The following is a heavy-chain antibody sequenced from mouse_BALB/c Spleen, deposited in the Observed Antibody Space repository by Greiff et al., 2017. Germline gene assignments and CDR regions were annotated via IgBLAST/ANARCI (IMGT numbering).Heavy chain of an antibody. CDR1: GFTFSSYA. Sequence: EVQVVESGGGLVKPGGSLKLSCAASGFTFSSYAMSWVRQTPEKRLEWVASISSGGSTYYPDSVKGRFTISRDNVRNILYLQMSSLRSEDTAMYYCARDDGYYRYFDVWGAGTTVTVSS. D-gene: IGHD2-3*01. CDR3: ARDDGYYRYFDV. V-gene: IGHV5-6-5*01. CDR2: ISSGGST. J-gene: IGHJ1*01.